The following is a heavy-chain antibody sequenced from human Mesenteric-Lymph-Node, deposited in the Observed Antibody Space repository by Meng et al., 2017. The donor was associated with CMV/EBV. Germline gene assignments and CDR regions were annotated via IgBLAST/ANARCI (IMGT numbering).Heavy chain of an antibody. V-gene: IGHV3-9*01. J-gene: IGHJ5*02. CDR3: ASSSEGAGFDP. CDR2: ISWNGGST. Sequence: SLKISCAASGFTFDDYAMHWVRQAPGKGLEWVSGISWNGGSTGYADSVKGRFTISRDNAKNSLYLQMNSLRAEDTAVYYCASSSEGAGFDPWGQGTLVTVSS. D-gene: IGHD6-6*01. CDR1: GFTFDDYA.